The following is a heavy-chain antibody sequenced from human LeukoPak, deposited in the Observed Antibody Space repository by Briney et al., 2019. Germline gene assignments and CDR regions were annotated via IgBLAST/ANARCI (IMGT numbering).Heavy chain of an antibody. CDR3: AKVTYYYDSSGYYNYYFDY. Sequence: GGSLRLSCAASGFTFSSYGMHWVRQAPGKGLEWVAFMRYDGSNKYYADSVKGRFTISRDNSKNTLYLQMNSLRAEDTAVYYCAKVTYYYDSSGYYNYYFDYWGQGTLVTVSS. CDR1: GFTFSSYG. J-gene: IGHJ4*02. CDR2: MRYDGSNK. D-gene: IGHD3-22*01. V-gene: IGHV3-30*02.